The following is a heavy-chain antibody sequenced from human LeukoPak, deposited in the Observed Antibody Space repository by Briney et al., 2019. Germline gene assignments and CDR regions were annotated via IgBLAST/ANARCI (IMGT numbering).Heavy chain of an antibody. J-gene: IGHJ2*01. Sequence: PSETLSLTCTVSGGSINSYYWSWIRQPPGKGLEWIGYIYYSGNTNYNPSLKGRVSMSIDTSKNQLSLQLSSVTAADTAVYYCARDRDSSGLRDFDLWGRGTLVTVSA. CDR2: IYYSGNT. CDR1: GGSINSYY. D-gene: IGHD3-22*01. CDR3: ARDRDSSGLRDFDL. V-gene: IGHV4-59*01.